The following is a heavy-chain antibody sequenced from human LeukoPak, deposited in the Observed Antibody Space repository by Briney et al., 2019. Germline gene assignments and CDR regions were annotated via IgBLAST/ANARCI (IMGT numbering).Heavy chain of an antibody. Sequence: GGSLRLSCAASGFTFSSYAMSWVRQAPGKGLGWVSYITGSGDSTYYADSVKGRFTISRDNSKNTLYLQMNSLRAEDTAVYYCAPSPPRYCSGGSCYSDYWGQGTLVTVSS. CDR2: ITGSGDST. J-gene: IGHJ4*02. V-gene: IGHV3-23*01. D-gene: IGHD2-15*01. CDR3: APSPPRYCSGGSCYSDY. CDR1: GFTFSSYA.